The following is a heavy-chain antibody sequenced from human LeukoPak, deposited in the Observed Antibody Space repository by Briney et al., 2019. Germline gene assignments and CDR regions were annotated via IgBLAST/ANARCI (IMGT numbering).Heavy chain of an antibody. Sequence: GGSLRLSCAASGFTFSSYAMSWVRQAPGKGLEWVSAISGSGGSTYYADSVKGRFTISRDNSKNTLYLQMNSLRAEDTAVYYCAKVSYCGGDCYPAHNWFDPWGQGTLVTVCS. V-gene: IGHV3-23*01. D-gene: IGHD2-21*02. CDR1: GFTFSSYA. CDR3: AKVSYCGGDCYPAHNWFDP. J-gene: IGHJ5*02. CDR2: ISGSGGST.